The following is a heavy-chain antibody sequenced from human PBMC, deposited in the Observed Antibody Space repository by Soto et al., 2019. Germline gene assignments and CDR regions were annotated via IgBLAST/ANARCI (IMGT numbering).Heavy chain of an antibody. J-gene: IGHJ6*02. V-gene: IGHV1-2*02. CDR2: INPNSGGT. Sequence: QVQLVQSGAEVKKPGASVKVSCKASGYTFTGYYMHWVRQAPGQGLEWMGWINPNSGGTNYAQKFQGRVTMTRDTSISTAYMELSRLRSDDTAVYYCARAPSPKYNWNYVNPGGLRYYYYGMDVWGQGTTVTVSS. D-gene: IGHD1-7*01. CDR3: ARAPSPKYNWNYVNPGGLRYYYYGMDV. CDR1: GYTFTGYY.